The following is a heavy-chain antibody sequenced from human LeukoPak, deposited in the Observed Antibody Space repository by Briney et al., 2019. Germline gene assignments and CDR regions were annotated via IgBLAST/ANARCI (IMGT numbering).Heavy chain of an antibody. D-gene: IGHD3-10*01. CDR2: ISRSGSTI. J-gene: IGHJ4*02. V-gene: IGHV3-48*03. CDR1: GFTFSSYE. Sequence: GGSLRLSCAASGFTFSSYEMNWVRQAPGKGLEWVSYISRSGSTISHADSVKGRFTISRDNTKNSLYLQMNSLRAEDTAVYYCARGDYYNSGSYFDSWGQGTLVTVSS. CDR3: ARGDYYNSGSYFDS.